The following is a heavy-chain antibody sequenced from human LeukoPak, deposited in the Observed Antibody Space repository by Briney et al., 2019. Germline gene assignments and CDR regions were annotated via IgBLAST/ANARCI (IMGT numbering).Heavy chain of an antibody. J-gene: IGHJ6*02. V-gene: IGHV1-24*01. CDR2: FDPEDGET. Sequence: ASVKVSCKVSGYTLTGLSMHWVRQAPGKGLEWMGGFDPEDGETIYAQKFQGRVTMTEDTSTDTAYMELSSLRSEDTAVYYCATAREASCYLCDYYYYGMDVWGQGTTVTVSS. D-gene: IGHD2-2*01. CDR1: GYTLTGLS. CDR3: ATAREASCYLCDYYYYGMDV.